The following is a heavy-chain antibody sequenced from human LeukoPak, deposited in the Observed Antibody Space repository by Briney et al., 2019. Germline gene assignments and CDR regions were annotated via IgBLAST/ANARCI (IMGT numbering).Heavy chain of an antibody. V-gene: IGHV1-2*02. Sequence: GASVKVSCKASGYTFTVNHVHWVRQAPGQGLEWMGWNDPNSGGTKYAQKFQGRVAMTSDTSISTAYMELSGLRSDDTAVYYCARSYFDWTMYYFDYWGQGTLVTVSS. D-gene: IGHD3-9*01. J-gene: IGHJ4*02. CDR2: NDPNSGGT. CDR1: GYTFTVNH. CDR3: ARSYFDWTMYYFDY.